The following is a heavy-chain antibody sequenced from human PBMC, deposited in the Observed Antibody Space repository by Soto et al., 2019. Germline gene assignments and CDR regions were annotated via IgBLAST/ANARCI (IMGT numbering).Heavy chain of an antibody. Sequence: ASVKVSCKASGYTFTSYDINWVRQATGQGLEWMGWMNPNSGNTGYAQKFQGRVAMTRNTSISTAYMELSSLRSEDTAVYYCARVWYDSSGYYYDYWGQGTLVTVSS. CDR2: MNPNSGNT. J-gene: IGHJ4*02. CDR1: GYTFTSYD. V-gene: IGHV1-8*01. D-gene: IGHD3-22*01. CDR3: ARVWYDSSGYYYDY.